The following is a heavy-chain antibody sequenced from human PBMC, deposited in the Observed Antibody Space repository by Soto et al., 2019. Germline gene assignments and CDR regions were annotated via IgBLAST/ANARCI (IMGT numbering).Heavy chain of an antibody. J-gene: IGHJ4*02. CDR3: ARLHSGYEKNLDY. CDR1: GGSISSSSYY. D-gene: IGHD5-12*01. Sequence: QLQLQESGPGLVKPSETLSLTCTVSGGSISSSSYYWGWIRQPPGKGLEWIGSIYYSGSTYYNPSLKSRVTIAVDTSKNQFSLKLSSVTAADTAVYYCARLHSGYEKNLDYWGQGTLVTVSS. CDR2: IYYSGST. V-gene: IGHV4-39*01.